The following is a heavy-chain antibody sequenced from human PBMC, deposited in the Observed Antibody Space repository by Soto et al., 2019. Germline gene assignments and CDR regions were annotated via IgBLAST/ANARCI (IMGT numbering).Heavy chain of an antibody. D-gene: IGHD2-2*01. CDR1: GFTFSSYS. J-gene: IGHJ3*02. CDR3: ARDRIAWSSTSCPWEAFDI. V-gene: IGHV3-21*01. Sequence: EVQLVESGGGLVKPGGSLRLSCAASGFTFSSYSMTWVRQAPGEGLEWVSSIISSSSHIYYADSVKGRFTISRDNAKNSLYLQMNSLRAEDTAVYYCARDRIAWSSTSCPWEAFDIWGQGTMVTVSS. CDR2: IISSSSHI.